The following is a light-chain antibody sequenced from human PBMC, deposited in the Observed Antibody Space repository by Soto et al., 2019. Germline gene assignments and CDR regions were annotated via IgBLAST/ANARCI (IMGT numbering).Light chain of an antibody. CDR2: AAS. J-gene: IGKJ4*01. CDR3: QQLNSYPLT. CDR1: QGISSY. Sequence: IQLTQSPSSLSASVGDRVTITCRASQGISSYLAWYQQKPGKAPKLLIYAASTLQSGVPSRFSGSGSGTDFTLPISSLQPEDFATYYCQQLNSYPLTLGGGTKVEIK. V-gene: IGKV1-9*01.